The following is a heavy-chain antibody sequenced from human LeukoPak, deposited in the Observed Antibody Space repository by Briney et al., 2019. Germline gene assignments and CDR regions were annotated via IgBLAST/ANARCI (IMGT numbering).Heavy chain of an antibody. D-gene: IGHD6-19*01. V-gene: IGHV4-59*12. CDR1: GGSISGYY. CDR3: AREPRIAVAGPIY. Sequence: SETLSLTCSVSGGSISGYYWSWIRQLPGERLEWIGFVYHNGRTTYNPSLESRVTISVDTSKNQFSPKLSSVTAADTAVYYCAREPRIAVAGPIYWGQGTLVTVSS. J-gene: IGHJ4*02. CDR2: VYHNGRT.